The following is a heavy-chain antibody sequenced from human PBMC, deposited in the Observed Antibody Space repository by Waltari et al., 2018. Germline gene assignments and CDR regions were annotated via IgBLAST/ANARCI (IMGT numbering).Heavy chain of an antibody. CDR2: IKQDGREK. D-gene: IGHD5-12*01. CDR3: ARPIVVATTEPDY. V-gene: IGHV3-7*01. J-gene: IGHJ4*02. Sequence: EVQLVESGGGLVQPGGSLRLSCAASGFTFSSYWMSWVRQAPGKGLEWVANIKQDGREKYYVDSVKGRFTISRDNAKNSLYLQMNSLRAEDTAVYYCARPIVVATTEPDYWGQGTLVTVSS. CDR1: GFTFSSYW.